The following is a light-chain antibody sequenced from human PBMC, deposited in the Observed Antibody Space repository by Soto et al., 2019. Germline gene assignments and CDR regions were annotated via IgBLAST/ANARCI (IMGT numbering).Light chain of an antibody. CDR3: QQRISWPTYT. V-gene: IGKV3-15*01. CDR2: GAS. Sequence: EIVMTQSPATLSVSPGERATLSCRASQSVSSNLAWYQQKPGQAPRLLIYGASTRANGIPARFSGSGSGTELTLTISSLEPEDFAIYYGQQRISWPTYTFGQGTKVDIK. J-gene: IGKJ2*01. CDR1: QSVSSN.